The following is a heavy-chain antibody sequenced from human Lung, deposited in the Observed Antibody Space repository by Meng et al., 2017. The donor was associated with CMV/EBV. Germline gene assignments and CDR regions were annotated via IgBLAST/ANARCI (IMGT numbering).Heavy chain of an antibody. CDR1: GYTLTGYN. J-gene: IGHJ6*02. CDR3: ARLFHTSLGTNYYYGMDV. D-gene: IGHD3-10*01. Sequence: ASVKVSXKASGYTLTGYNIHWVRQAPGQGLEWMGWINPHSGDTKYAQKFQGRATLTTDTSINTAYMEVSRLKSDDTAVFFCARLFHTSLGTNYYYGMDVWGLETAVTVSS. CDR2: INPHSGDT. V-gene: IGHV1-2*02.